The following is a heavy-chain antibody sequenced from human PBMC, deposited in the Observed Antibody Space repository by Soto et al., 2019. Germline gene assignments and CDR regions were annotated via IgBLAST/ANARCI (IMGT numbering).Heavy chain of an antibody. D-gene: IGHD1-7*01. CDR1: GFTFSSYA. J-gene: IGHJ6*02. Sequence: PGESLRLSCAASGFTFSSYAMSWIRQAPGKGLEWVSAISGSGGSTYYADSVKGRFTISRDNSKNTLYLQMNILRAEDTAVYYCAKDPLXVLVAGTTTDYYYGMDVWGQGTTVTVSS. CDR2: ISGSGGST. V-gene: IGHV3-23*01. CDR3: AKDPLXVLVAGTTTDYYYGMDV.